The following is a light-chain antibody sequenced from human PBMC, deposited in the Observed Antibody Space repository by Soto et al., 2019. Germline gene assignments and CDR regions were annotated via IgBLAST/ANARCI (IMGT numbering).Light chain of an antibody. CDR1: SSDVGGYNY. CDR3: SSYAGSNNWV. J-gene: IGLJ3*02. Sequence: QSALTQPPSASGSPGQSVTFSCTGTSSDVGGYNYVSWYQQHPGRAPKLIIYEVTKRPSGVPDRFSGSKSGNTASLTVSGLQAEDEADYYCSSYAGSNNWVFGGETKVTVL. CDR2: EVT. V-gene: IGLV2-8*01.